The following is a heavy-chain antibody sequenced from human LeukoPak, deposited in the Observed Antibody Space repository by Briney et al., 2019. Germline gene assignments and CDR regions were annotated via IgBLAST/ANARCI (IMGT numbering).Heavy chain of an antibody. CDR1: GFTFSSYW. D-gene: IGHD1-26*01. CDR3: ARAPRYSGSYYPFDY. Sequence: GGSLRLSCAAPGFTFSSYWMHWVRQAPGKGLVWVSRINSDGSSTSYADSVKGRFTISRDNAKNTLYLQMNSLRAEDTAVYYCARAPRYSGSYYPFDYWGQGTLVTVSS. CDR2: INSDGSST. V-gene: IGHV3-74*01. J-gene: IGHJ4*02.